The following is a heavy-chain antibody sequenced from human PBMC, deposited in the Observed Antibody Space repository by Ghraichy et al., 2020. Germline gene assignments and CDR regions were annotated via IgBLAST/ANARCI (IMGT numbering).Heavy chain of an antibody. J-gene: IGHJ6*02. D-gene: IGHD3-10*01. V-gene: IGHV3-30*01. Sequence: GGSLRLSCAASGFTFSSYAMHWVRQAPGKGLEWVAVISYDGSNKYYADSVKGRFTISRDNSKNTLYLQMNSLRAEDTAVYYCARSTPANYYGSGSYYPPYYYYYYGMDVWGQGTTVTVSS. CDR3: ARSTPANYYGSGSYYPPYYYYYYGMDV. CDR2: ISYDGSNK. CDR1: GFTFSSYA.